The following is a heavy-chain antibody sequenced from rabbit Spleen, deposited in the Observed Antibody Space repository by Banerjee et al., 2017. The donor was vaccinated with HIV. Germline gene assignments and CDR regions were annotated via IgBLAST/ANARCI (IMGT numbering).Heavy chain of an antibody. J-gene: IGHJ4*01. CDR2: IDSGSSGDT. Sequence: QSLEESGGDLVKPGASLTLTCTASGFSFSSRFYMCWVRQAPGKGLEWIACIDSGSSGDTYYASWAKGRFTITRSTSLNTVTLQLNSLTAADTATYFCARHAGYAVYGYSTLDLWGQGTLVTVS. V-gene: IGHV1S40*01. CDR3: ARHAGYAVYGYSTLDL. D-gene: IGHD8-1*01. CDR1: GFSFSSRFY.